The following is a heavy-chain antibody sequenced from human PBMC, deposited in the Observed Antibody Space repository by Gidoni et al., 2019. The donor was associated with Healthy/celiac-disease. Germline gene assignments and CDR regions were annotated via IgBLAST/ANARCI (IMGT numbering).Heavy chain of an antibody. CDR1: GFPFSGSA. D-gene: IGHD2-15*01. Sequence: EVQLVESGGGLVQPGGSLKLSCAASGFPFSGSAMHWVRQASGKGLEWVGRIRSKANSYATAHAASVKGRFTISRDDSKNTAYLQMNSLKTEDTAVYYCTSPIVVVSLKAWGQGTLVTVSS. CDR3: TSPIVVVSLKA. CDR2: IRSKANSYAT. J-gene: IGHJ4*02. V-gene: IGHV3-73*01.